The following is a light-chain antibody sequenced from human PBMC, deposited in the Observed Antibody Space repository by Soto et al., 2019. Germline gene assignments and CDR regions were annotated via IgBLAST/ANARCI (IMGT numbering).Light chain of an antibody. CDR1: NSDIGNYNL. CDR2: DVS. J-gene: IGLJ2*01. V-gene: IGLV2-23*02. CDR3: CSYAGTRDV. Sequence: QSALTQPASVSGSPGQSITISCTGTNSDIGNYNLVSWYQQHPGKAPKLIIYDVSKRPSGVSNRFSGSKSDNTASLTISGLQAEDEADYYCCSYAGTRDVFGGGTKVTGL.